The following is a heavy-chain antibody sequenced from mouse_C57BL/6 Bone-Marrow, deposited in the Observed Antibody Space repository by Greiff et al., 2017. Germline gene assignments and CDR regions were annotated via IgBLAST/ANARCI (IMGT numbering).Heavy chain of an antibody. J-gene: IGHJ4*01. V-gene: IGHV10-1*01. CDR3: VSPVYDGYYVTSHCYAMDY. CDR2: IRSKSNNYAT. CDR1: GFSFNTYA. D-gene: IGHD2-3*01. Sequence: EVKLVESGGGLVQPKGSLKLSCAASGFSFNTYAMNWVRQAPGKGLEWVARIRSKSNNYATYYADSVKDRLTTSRAASESMLYLQMNNLKTEHTALSYCVSPVYDGYYVTSHCYAMDYWGQGTSVTVSS.